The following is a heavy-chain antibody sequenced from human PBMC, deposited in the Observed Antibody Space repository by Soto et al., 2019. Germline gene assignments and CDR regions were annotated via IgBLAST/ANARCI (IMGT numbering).Heavy chain of an antibody. CDR3: ARASGDYGLSEYFQH. V-gene: IGHV1-18*01. J-gene: IGHJ1*01. Sequence: QVQLVQSGGEVKKPGASVKVSCKASGYTFTSYGISWVRQAPGQGLEWMGWISTYNGNTNYAQKVQGRVTMITDTSTTSAYIVLRRLRSDDTAVYYCARASGDYGLSEYFQHWGQGTLVTVSS. CDR1: GYTFTSYG. D-gene: IGHD4-17*01. CDR2: ISTYNGNT.